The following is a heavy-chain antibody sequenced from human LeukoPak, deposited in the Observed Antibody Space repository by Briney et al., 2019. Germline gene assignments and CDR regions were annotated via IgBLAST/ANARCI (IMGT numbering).Heavy chain of an antibody. V-gene: IGHV1-8*01. CDR3: ARAGYCSSTSCRSWFDP. Sequence: ASVKVSCRASGYTFTSYDINWVRQATGQGLEWMGWMNPNSGNTGYAQKFQGRVTITRDTSISTAYMELSSLRSEDTAVYYCARAGYCSSTSCRSWFDPWGQVTLVTVSS. CDR2: MNPNSGNT. J-gene: IGHJ5*02. D-gene: IGHD2-2*01. CDR1: GYTFTSYD.